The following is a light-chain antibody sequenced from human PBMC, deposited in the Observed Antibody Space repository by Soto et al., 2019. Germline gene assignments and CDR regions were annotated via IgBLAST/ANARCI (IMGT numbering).Light chain of an antibody. J-gene: IGKJ1*01. CDR2: GAS. CDR1: QSVSSSY. Sequence: EIVLTQSPGTLSLSPGARATLSCRASQSVSSSYLAWYQRKPGQAPRLLIYGASTRATGIPARFSGSGSGTDFTLTISRLEPEDFAVYYCQQYGSSPPFTFGQGTKVDI. V-gene: IGKV3-20*01. CDR3: QQYGSSPPFT.